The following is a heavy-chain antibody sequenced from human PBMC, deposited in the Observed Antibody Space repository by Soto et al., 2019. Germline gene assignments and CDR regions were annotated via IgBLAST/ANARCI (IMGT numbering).Heavy chain of an antibody. CDR3: ARHRGSTRGRLDP. CDR1: GGSISSSSYY. CDR2: IYYSGST. J-gene: IGHJ5*02. D-gene: IGHD3-10*01. V-gene: IGHV4-39*01. Sequence: SETLSLTCTVSGGSISSSSYYWGWIRQPPGKGLEWIGSIYYSGSTYYNPSLKSRVTISVDTAKNQFSLKLSSVTAADTAVYYCARHRGSTRGRLDPWGQGTLVTVSS.